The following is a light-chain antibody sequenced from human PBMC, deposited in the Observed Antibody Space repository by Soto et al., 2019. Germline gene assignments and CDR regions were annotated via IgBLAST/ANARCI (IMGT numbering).Light chain of an antibody. J-gene: IGKJ4*01. CDR2: WAS. CDR3: QQYYTITIT. CDR1: QSLLYSSNNKNF. V-gene: IGKV4-1*01. Sequence: DIVMTQSPDSLAVSLGERATINCKSSQSLLYSSNNKNFLAWYQQKPGQPPRLLFYWASTRESGVPDRFSGSGSETNFNFTIQSLKDEDVAVYYCQQYYTITITFGGGTKVDIK.